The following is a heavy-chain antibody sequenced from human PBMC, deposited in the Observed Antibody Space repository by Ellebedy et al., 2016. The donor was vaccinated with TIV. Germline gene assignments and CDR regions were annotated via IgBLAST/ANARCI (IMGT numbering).Heavy chain of an antibody. V-gene: IGHV3-7*01. CDR3: ATARIVGATGRNMDV. D-gene: IGHD1-26*01. J-gene: IGHJ6*02. CDR1: GFTFSRYW. CDR2: INQDGSEK. Sequence: PGGSLRLSCSASGFTFSRYWMNWVRQAPGKGLEWVANINQDGSEKYYVDSVKGRFTIPRDNTKNSLYLQMNSRRAEDTAVYYCATARIVGATGRNMDVWGQGTTVTVSS.